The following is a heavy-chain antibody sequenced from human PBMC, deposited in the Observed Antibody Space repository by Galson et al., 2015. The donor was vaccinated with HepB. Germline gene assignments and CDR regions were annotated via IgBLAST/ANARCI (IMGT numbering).Heavy chain of an antibody. CDR1: GFTFSNYP. Sequence: SLRLSCAASGFTFSNYPMNWVRQAPGKGLEWVSYISSSSSTIYYADSVKGRFTISRDNAKNSLYLQMNSLRAEDTAVYFCTRRAGVLWGQGTLVTVSS. CDR3: TRRAGVL. J-gene: IGHJ4*02. CDR2: ISSSSSTI. V-gene: IGHV3-48*01. D-gene: IGHD3-10*01.